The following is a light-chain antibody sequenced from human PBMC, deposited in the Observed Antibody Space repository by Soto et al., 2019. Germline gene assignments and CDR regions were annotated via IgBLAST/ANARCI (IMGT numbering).Light chain of an antibody. V-gene: IGLV1-40*01. Sequence: QSVLTQPPSASGTPGQRVTISCSGSSSNIGSNYVYWYQQLPGTAPKLLIYDNTNRPSGVPDRFSGSKSGTSASLAITGLQAEDEADYYCQSYDSGLSDVVFGGGTKLTVL. J-gene: IGLJ2*01. CDR3: QSYDSGLSDVV. CDR2: DNT. CDR1: SSNIGSNY.